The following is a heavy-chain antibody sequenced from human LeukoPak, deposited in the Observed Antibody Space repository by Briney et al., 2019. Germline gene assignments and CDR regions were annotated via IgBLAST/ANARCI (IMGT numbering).Heavy chain of an antibody. V-gene: IGHV3-33*01. CDR2: IWHDGSNK. D-gene: IGHD3-16*01. CDR1: GFTLSSYG. CDR3: AIPPIAYGGVIYYFDY. J-gene: IGHJ4*02. Sequence: GGSLRLSCTASGFTLSSYGMHWVRQAPGKGLEWVTVIWHDGSNKYYADSVKGRFTISRDNSKNTLYLQMNSLRAEDTAVYYCAIPPIAYGGVIYYFDYWGQGTLSPSP.